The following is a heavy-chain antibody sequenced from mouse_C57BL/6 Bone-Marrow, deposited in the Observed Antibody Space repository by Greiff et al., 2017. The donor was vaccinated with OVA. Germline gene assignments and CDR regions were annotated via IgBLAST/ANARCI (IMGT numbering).Heavy chain of an antibody. V-gene: IGHV1-69*01. CDR3: ARYCPCYYAMDY. CDR1: GYTFTSYW. J-gene: IGHJ4*01. Sequence: QVQLQQSGAELVMPGASVKLSCKASGYTFTSYWMHWVKQRPGQGLEWIGEIDPSDSYTNYNQKFKGKSTLTVDKSSSTAYMQLSSLTSEDSAVYYCARYCPCYYAMDYWGQGTSVTVSS. CDR2: IDPSDSYT.